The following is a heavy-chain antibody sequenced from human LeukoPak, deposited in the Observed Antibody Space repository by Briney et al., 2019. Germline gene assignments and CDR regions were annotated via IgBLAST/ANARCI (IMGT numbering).Heavy chain of an antibody. CDR2: ISWNSGSI. Sequence: PGRSLRLSCAASGFTFDDYAMPWVRQAPGKGLEWVSGISWNSGSIGYADSVKGRFTISRDNAKNSLYLQMNSLRAEDTALYYCAKGKEGDYYDSSGYGAFDIWGQGTMVTVSS. CDR1: GFTFDDYA. J-gene: IGHJ3*02. V-gene: IGHV3-9*01. CDR3: AKGKEGDYYDSSGYGAFDI. D-gene: IGHD3-22*01.